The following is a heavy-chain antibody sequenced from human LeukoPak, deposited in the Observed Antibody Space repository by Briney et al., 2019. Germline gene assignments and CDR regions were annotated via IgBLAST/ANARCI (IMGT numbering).Heavy chain of an antibody. V-gene: IGHV3-30*04. CDR2: ISYDRSNK. CDR3: ARGALMI. Sequence: GGSLSLSCAASGLTFSSYAMRGVRQAPGKGLEWVEFISYDRSNKYYAVSVKGRFTISRDNSKNTLYMQMNSLRAEDTAVYYCARGALMIRGQGTLVTVSS. CDR1: GLTFSSYA. J-gene: IGHJ4*02. D-gene: IGHD3-16*01.